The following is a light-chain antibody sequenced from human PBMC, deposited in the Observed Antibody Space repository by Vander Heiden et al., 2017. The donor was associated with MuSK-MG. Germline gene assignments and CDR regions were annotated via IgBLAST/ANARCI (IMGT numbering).Light chain of an antibody. CDR3: QHYFTSPPA. Sequence: DIVMTQSPDSLTVSLVERATINCRSSQSVLHSSNGKNYLAWYQQKPGQPPKMLIYWASARNSGVPDRFSGSGSGTDFTLTISSLQAEDVAVYYCQHYFTSPPAFGQGTKVEIK. CDR1: QSVLHSSNGKNY. J-gene: IGKJ1*01. V-gene: IGKV4-1*01. CDR2: WAS.